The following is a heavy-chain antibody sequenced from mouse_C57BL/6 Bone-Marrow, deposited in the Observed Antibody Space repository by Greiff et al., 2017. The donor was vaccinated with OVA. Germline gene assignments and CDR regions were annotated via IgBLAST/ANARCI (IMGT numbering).Heavy chain of an antibody. CDR1: GYTFTSYW. D-gene: IGHD2-1*01. Sequence: VQLQQPGAELVKPGASVKMSCKASGYTFTSYWMHWVKQRPGQGLEWIGDIYPGSGSTNYNEKFKSKATLTVDTSSSTAYMQLSSLTSEDSAVYYCARDGNYDFDYWGQGTTLTVSA. CDR3: ARDGNYDFDY. CDR2: IYPGSGST. J-gene: IGHJ2*01. V-gene: IGHV1-55*01.